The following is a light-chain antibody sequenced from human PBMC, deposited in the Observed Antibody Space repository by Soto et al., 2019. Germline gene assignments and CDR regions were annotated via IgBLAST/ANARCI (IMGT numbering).Light chain of an antibody. J-gene: IGKJ1*01. CDR3: QQYVTSPWT. Sequence: EVVLTQSPVTLSLSPGERATLSCRASQSVDSSYLAWYQQKAGQAPRLLIYGGSSRATGIPDRFSGSGSGTDFTLTISRLEPEDFAVYYCQQYVTSPWTFGQGTKVDIK. CDR2: GGS. CDR1: QSVDSSY. V-gene: IGKV3-20*01.